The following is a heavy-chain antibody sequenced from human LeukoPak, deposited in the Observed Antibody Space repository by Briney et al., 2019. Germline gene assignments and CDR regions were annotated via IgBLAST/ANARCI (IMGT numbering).Heavy chain of an antibody. CDR1: GGSISSGDYY. V-gene: IGHV4-30-4*08. CDR3: ARKGLISSGYYDAFDI. CDR2: TYYSGST. D-gene: IGHD3-22*01. Sequence: SETLSLTCTVSGGSISSGDYYWSWIRQPPGKGLEWIGYTYYSGSTYYNPSLKSRVTISVDTSKNQFSLKLSSVTAADTAVYYCARKGLISSGYYDAFDIWGQGTMVTVSS. J-gene: IGHJ3*02.